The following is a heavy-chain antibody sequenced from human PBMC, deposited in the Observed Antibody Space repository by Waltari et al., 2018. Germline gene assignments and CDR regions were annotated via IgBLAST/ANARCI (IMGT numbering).Heavy chain of an antibody. CDR3: ARADSSGWYGFDY. CDR1: AFPLGAHY. Sequence: EVQLVESGGALVQPGGSRRLSCAVSAFPLGAHYVTWVRQVPGKGLEWLSVSYAGGTTFYADSVKDRFIVSRDNPKNTVYLQMNTLRPDDTAIYYCARADSSGWYGFDYWGQGTLVTVSS. J-gene: IGHJ4*02. D-gene: IGHD6-19*01. CDR2: SYAGGTT. V-gene: IGHV3-66*01.